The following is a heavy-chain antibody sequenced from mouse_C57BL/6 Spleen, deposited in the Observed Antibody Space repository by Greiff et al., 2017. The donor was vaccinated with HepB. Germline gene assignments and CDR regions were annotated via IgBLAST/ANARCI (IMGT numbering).Heavy chain of an antibody. J-gene: IGHJ4*01. V-gene: IGHV5-17*01. Sequence: DVMLVESGGGLVKPGGSLKLSCAASGFTFSDYGMHWVRQAPEKGLEWVAYISSGSSTIYYADTVKGRFTISRDNAKNTLFLQMTSLRSEDTAMYYCANRGMDYWGQGTSVTVSS. CDR3: ANRGMDY. CDR2: ISSGSSTI. CDR1: GFTFSDYG.